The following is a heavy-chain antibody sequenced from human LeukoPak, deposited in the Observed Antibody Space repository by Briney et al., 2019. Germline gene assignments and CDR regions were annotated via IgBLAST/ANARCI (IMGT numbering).Heavy chain of an antibody. V-gene: IGHV4-59*08. CDR1: GGSITSYY. CDR2: IYYTGST. D-gene: IGHD3-22*01. J-gene: IGHJ5*02. CDR3: AGSYFYDGNRYFDH. Sequence: SETLSLTCNVSGGSITSYYWNWIRQPPGKGLEWIGYIYYTGSTNSNPSLRSRVTMSLDTSKNQFSLKLSSVTATDTARYYCAGSYFYDGNRYFDHWGQGALVTVSS.